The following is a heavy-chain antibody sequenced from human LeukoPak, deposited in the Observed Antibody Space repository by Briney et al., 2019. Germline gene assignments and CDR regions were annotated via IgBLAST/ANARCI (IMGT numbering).Heavy chain of an antibody. Sequence: SETLSLTCTVSGGSISSHYWSWIRQPPGKGLEWIGYIYYSGSTNYNPSLKSRVTISVDTSKNQFSLKLSSVTAADTAVYYCARGPTSAYWGQGTLVTVSS. CDR1: GGSISSHY. V-gene: IGHV4-59*11. CDR3: ARGPTSAY. J-gene: IGHJ4*02. CDR2: IYYSGST.